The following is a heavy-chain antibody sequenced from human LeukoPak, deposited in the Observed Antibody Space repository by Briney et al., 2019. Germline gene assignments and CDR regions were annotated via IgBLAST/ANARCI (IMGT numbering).Heavy chain of an antibody. CDR3: ARAHYASSNIKVPFDV. J-gene: IGHJ6*03. V-gene: IGHV7-4-1*02. CDR2: INTNTGNP. D-gene: IGHD3-22*01. CDR1: GYTFTSYA. Sequence: ASVKVSCKASGYTFTSYAMNWVRQAPGQGLEWMGWINTNTGNPTYAQGFTGRFVFSLDTSVSTAYLQISSLKAEDTAVYYCARAHYASSNIKVPFDVWGKGTTVTVSS.